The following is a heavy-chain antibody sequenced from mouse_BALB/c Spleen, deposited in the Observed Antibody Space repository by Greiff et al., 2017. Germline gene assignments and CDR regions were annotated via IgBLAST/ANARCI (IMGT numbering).Heavy chain of an antibody. Sequence: EVMLVESGGGLVKPGGSLKLSCAASGFTFSSYAMSWVRQTPEKRLEWVASISSGGSTYYPDSVKGRFTISRDNARNILYLQMSSLRSEDTAMYYCARNPLFDWYFDVWGAGTTVTVSS. CDR3: ARNPLFDWYFDV. J-gene: IGHJ1*01. CDR1: GFTFSSYA. CDR2: ISSGGST. V-gene: IGHV5-6-5*01.